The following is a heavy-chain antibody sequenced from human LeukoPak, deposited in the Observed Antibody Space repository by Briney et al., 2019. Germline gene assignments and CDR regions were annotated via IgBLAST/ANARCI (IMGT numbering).Heavy chain of an antibody. CDR3: ARVGVAARLFY. J-gene: IGHJ4*02. CDR2: IYYSGST. D-gene: IGHD6-6*01. Sequence: SETLSLTCTVSGGSISSGGYYWSWIRQHPGKGLEWIGYIYYSGSTNYNPSLKSRVTISVDTSKNQFSLKLSSVTAADTAVYCCARVGVAARLFYWGQGTLVTVSS. CDR1: GGSISSGGYY. V-gene: IGHV4-31*03.